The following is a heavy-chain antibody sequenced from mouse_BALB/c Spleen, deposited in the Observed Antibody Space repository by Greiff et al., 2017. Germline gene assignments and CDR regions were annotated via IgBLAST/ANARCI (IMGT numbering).Heavy chain of an antibody. V-gene: IGHV5-9-4*01. CDR2: ISSGGSYT. D-gene: IGHD2-10*02. CDR1: GFTFSSYA. J-gene: IGHJ1*01. CDR3: ARDRDPYGNYWYFDV. Sequence: EVQLQESGGGLVKPGGSLKLSCAASGFTFSSYAMSWVRQSPEKRLEWVAEISSGGSYTYYPDTVTGRFTISRDNAKNTLYLEMSSLRSEDTAMYYCARDRDPYGNYWYFDVWGAGTTVTVSS.